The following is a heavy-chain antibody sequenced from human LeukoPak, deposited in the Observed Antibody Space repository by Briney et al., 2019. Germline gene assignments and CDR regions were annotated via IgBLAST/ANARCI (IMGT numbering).Heavy chain of an antibody. CDR2: ISSSSSYI. Sequence: GGSLRLSCAASGFTFSSYSMNWVRQAPGKGREWVSSISSSSSYIYYADSVKGRFTISRDNAKNTLYLQMNSLRAEETAVYYCAKDWGEYFDYVWGSFTSFDSWGQGTLVTVSS. J-gene: IGHJ4*02. CDR3: AKDWGEYFDYVWGSFTSFDS. CDR1: GFTFSSYS. V-gene: IGHV3-21*04. D-gene: IGHD3-16*01.